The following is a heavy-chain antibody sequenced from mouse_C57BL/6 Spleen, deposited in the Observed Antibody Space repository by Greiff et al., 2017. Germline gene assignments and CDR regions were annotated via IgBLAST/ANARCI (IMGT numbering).Heavy chain of an antibody. CDR1: GFSLTSYG. J-gene: IGHJ2*01. CDR3: ARMGPYGYDEGEN. V-gene: IGHV2-2*01. Sequence: QVQLQQSGPGLVQPSHSLSITCTVSGFSLTSYGVHWVRQSPGKGLEWLGVIWSGGSTDYNAAFISRLSISKDNPKSQVFFKMNSLQADDTAIYYCARMGPYGYDEGENWGQGTTLTVSS. D-gene: IGHD2-2*01. CDR2: IWSGGST.